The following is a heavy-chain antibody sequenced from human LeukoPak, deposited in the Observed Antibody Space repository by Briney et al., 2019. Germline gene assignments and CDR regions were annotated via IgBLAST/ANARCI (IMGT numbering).Heavy chain of an antibody. CDR3: AIGLFSSSWCFDY. CDR2: IDPSDSYT. CDR1: GYSFTSYW. J-gene: IGHJ4*02. V-gene: IGHV5-10-1*01. Sequence: GESLKISCKGSGYSFTSYWISWVRQMPGKGLEWMGRIDPSDSYTNYSPSFQGHVTISADKSISTAYLQWSSLKASDTAIYHCAIGLFSSSWCFDYWGQGTPVPVSS. D-gene: IGHD6-13*01.